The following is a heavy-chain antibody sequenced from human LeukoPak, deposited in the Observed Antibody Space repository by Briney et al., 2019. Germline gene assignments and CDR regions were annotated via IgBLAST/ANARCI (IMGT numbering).Heavy chain of an antibody. CDR3: AKYWAAAGTSAFDI. V-gene: IGHV3-23*01. Sequence: GGSLRLSCAASGLTFSSHGLTWVRQAPGKGLEWVSVISASGTITYYADSVKGRVTISRDNFENTLYLQMNSLRAEDTAVYYCAKYWAAAGTSAFDIWGQGTMVTVSS. CDR1: GLTFSSHG. CDR2: ISASGTIT. J-gene: IGHJ3*02. D-gene: IGHD6-13*01.